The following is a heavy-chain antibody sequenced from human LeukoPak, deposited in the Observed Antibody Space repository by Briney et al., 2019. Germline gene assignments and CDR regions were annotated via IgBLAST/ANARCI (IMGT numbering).Heavy chain of an antibody. CDR1: GGSISSYN. CDR2: IYATGSS. D-gene: IGHD3-10*01. J-gene: IGHJ5*02. Sequence: ASETLSLTCTVSGGSISSYNWNWIRQPAGKGLEFIGRIYATGSSNYNPSLKSRVTMSVDTSKNQFSLRLSSVTAADTAVYYCARAEVMRDYYGSGSYVSWGQGTLVTVSS. V-gene: IGHV4-4*07. CDR3: ARAEVMRDYYGSGSYVS.